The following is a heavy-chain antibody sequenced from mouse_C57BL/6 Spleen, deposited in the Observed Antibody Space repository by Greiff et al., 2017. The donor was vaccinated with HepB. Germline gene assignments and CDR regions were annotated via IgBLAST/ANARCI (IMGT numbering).Heavy chain of an antibody. D-gene: IGHD2-1*01. CDR3: ARGNYGNYFDY. Sequence: EIQLQQSGPELVKPGASVKMSCKASGYTFTDYNMHWVKQSHGKSLEWIGYINPNNGGTSYNQKFKGKATLTVNKSSSTAYMELRSLTSEDSAVYYCARGNYGNYFDYWGQGTTLTVSS. CDR1: GYTFTDYN. V-gene: IGHV1-22*01. CDR2: INPNNGGT. J-gene: IGHJ2*01.